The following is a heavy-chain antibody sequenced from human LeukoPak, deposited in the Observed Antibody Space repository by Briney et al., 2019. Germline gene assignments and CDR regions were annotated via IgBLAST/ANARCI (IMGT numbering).Heavy chain of an antibody. CDR2: INNDGSDI. V-gene: IGHV3-74*01. CDR3: VRDTPHRRLDP. D-gene: IGHD2-15*01. J-gene: IGHJ5*02. CDR1: GFTFSDFW. Sequence: GGSLRLSCAASGFTFSDFWMHWVHHAPGKGLVWVSRINNDGSDIIYTDSVKGRFTISRDNAKNTLYLQMNSLRPEDTAVYYCVRDTPHRRLDPWGQGTLVTVSS.